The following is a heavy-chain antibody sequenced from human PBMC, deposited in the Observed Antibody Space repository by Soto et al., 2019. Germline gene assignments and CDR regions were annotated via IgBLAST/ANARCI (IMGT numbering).Heavy chain of an antibody. CDR2: ISNDGSNK. CDR1: GFTFSNYG. Sequence: QVQLVESGGGVVQPGRSLRLSCAASGFTFSNYGMHWVRQAPGKGLEWVADISNDGSNKYYADSVKGRFTISRDNSKNAVYLQMNSLRAVDTAVYYCANGCSGGVNCFYFDFWGQGILVTVSS. J-gene: IGHJ4*02. CDR3: ANGCSGGVNCFYFDF. D-gene: IGHD2-15*01. V-gene: IGHV3-30*18.